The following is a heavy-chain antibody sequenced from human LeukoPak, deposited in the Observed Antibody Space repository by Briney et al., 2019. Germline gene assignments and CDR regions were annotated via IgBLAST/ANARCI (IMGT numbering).Heavy chain of an antibody. D-gene: IGHD6-19*01. CDR2: IYHSGST. V-gene: IGHV4-38-2*01. Sequence: PSETLSLTCAVSGYSISSGYYWGWIRQPPGKGLEWIGSIYHSGSTYYNPSLKSRVTISVDTSKNQFSLKLSSVTAADTAVYYCAAVAVFRGPDYWGQGTLVTVSS. CDR3: AAVAVFRGPDY. J-gene: IGHJ4*02. CDR1: GYSISSGYY.